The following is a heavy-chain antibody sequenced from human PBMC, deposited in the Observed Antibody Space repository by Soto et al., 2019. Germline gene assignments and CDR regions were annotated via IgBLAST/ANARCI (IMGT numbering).Heavy chain of an antibody. Sequence: QLQLQESGPGLVKPSETLSLTCTVSGGSISSSSYYWGWIRQPPGKGLEWIGSIYYSGSTYYNPFLNSRDTISVDTSKEQFSRKLSSVTAADTAVYYCVRRQVGSCYPNFDYWGQGTLVTVYS. CDR1: GGSISSSSYY. J-gene: IGHJ4*02. CDR2: IYYSGST. D-gene: IGHD6-13*01. V-gene: IGHV4-39*01. CDR3: VRRQVGSCYPNFDY.